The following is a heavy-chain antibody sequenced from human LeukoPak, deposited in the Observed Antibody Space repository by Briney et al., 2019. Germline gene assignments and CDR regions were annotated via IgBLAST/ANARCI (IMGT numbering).Heavy chain of an antibody. CDR1: GFTFSSYW. Sequence: GGSLRLSCAASGFTFSSYWMHWVRQAPGKGLVWVSRINSDGSSTSYADSVKGRFTISRDNAKNTLYLQMNSLRAEDTAVYYCAISYCSGGSCYPGWGQGTLVTVSS. J-gene: IGHJ4*02. D-gene: IGHD2-15*01. CDR2: INSDGSST. CDR3: AISYCSGGSCYPG. V-gene: IGHV3-74*01.